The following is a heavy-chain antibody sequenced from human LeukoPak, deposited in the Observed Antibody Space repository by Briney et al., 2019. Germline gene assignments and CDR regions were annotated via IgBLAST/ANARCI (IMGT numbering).Heavy chain of an antibody. V-gene: IGHV4-39*01. Sequence: SETLSLTCTVSGGSLSSSSYYWGWIRQPPGTGLEWLGSIYYSGSTYYNPSLKSRVTISVDTSKNQFSLKLSSVTAADTAVYYCATQDIVVVPAAENHDAFDIWGQGTMVTVSS. D-gene: IGHD2-2*01. CDR3: ATQDIVVVPAAENHDAFDI. CDR1: GGSLSSSSYY. CDR2: IYYSGST. J-gene: IGHJ3*02.